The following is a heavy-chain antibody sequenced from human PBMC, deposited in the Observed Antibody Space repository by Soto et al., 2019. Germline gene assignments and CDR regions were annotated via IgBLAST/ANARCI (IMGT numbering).Heavy chain of an antibody. CDR2: KYYRSKWYN. CDR1: GDNVSSNSAA. V-gene: IGHV6-1*01. Sequence: WAISGDNVSSNSAALNWVRQFPSRGLLWVGRKYYRSKWYNDYAVSVKSRITINPDTSKNQFSLQLNSVTPEDTAVYYCARDKSIAARSGYYYYMDVWGKGTTVTVSS. CDR3: ARDKSIAARSGYYYYMDV. J-gene: IGHJ6*03. D-gene: IGHD6-6*01.